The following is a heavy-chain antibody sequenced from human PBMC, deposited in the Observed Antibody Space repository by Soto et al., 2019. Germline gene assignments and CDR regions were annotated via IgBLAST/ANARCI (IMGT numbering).Heavy chain of an antibody. V-gene: IGHV3-30-3*01. CDR2: ISYDGSNK. CDR3: ARARLDTPALDY. D-gene: IGHD2-2*01. CDR1: GFTFSSYA. Sequence: QVQLMESGGGVVQPGRSLRLSFAASGFTFSSYAMHWVRQAPGKGLEWVAVISYDGSNKYYADSVKGRFTISRDNSKNTRYLQMNSLRAEDTAVYYCARARLDTPALDYWGQGTLVTVSS. J-gene: IGHJ4*02.